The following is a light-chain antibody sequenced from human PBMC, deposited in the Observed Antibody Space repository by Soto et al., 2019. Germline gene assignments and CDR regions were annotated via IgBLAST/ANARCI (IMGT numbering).Light chain of an antibody. Sequence: QSVLTQPASVSGSPGQSITISCTGTSSDIGGYNYVSWYQHHPGKAPKLMIFEVSNRPSGVSNRFSGSKSGNTASLTISGLQAEVEADYYCNSYTSSRSLVFGGGTKLTVL. V-gene: IGLV2-14*01. CDR2: EVS. CDR1: SSDIGGYNY. J-gene: IGLJ3*02. CDR3: NSYTSSRSLV.